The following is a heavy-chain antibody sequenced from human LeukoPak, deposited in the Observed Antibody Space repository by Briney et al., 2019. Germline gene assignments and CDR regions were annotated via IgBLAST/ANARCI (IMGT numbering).Heavy chain of an antibody. V-gene: IGHV1-2*02. D-gene: IGHD3-16*01. J-gene: IGHJ5*02. CDR1: PYIFSGHY. Sequence: ASVKVSCKATPYIFSGHYMHWVRQAPGQGLEWMGCINPNSGDTKYAQKFQGRVTMTRDTSMNTAYMELSRLRSDDTAIYYCARGGYVIVRDWFDPWGQGTLVTVSS. CDR2: INPNSGDT. CDR3: ARGGYVIVRDWFDP.